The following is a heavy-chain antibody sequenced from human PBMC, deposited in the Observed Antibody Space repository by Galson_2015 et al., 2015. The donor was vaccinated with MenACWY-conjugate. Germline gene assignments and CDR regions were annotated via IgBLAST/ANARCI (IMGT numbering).Heavy chain of an antibody. CDR1: GYTFTTYW. V-gene: IGHV5-51*01. D-gene: IGHD1-26*01. J-gene: IGHJ6*02. Sequence: QSGAEVKKPGESLKISCKGSGYTFTTYWIGWVRQMPGKGLEWMGFISPGDSYTRYNPAFQGQVTISADKSISTAYLQWNSLQASDPAMYYCTRHPPGGRGMDVWGQGTTVTVSS. CDR2: ISPGDSYT. CDR3: TRHPPGGRGMDV.